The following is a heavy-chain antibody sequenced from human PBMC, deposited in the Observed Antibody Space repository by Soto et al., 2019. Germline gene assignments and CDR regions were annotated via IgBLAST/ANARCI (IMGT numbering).Heavy chain of an antibody. J-gene: IGHJ1*01. CDR2: IIPVFGRP. CDR1: GGTFSSFG. CDR3: AREGSGYNF. D-gene: IGHD5-12*01. Sequence: ALVKVSCKASGGTFSSFGISWVRQAPGQGLEWMGGIIPVFGRPNYAQRFRGGRTITADESTNTGYMELIDLRSEDTAVYYCAREGSGYNFWGQGTQVTVSS. V-gene: IGHV1-69*13.